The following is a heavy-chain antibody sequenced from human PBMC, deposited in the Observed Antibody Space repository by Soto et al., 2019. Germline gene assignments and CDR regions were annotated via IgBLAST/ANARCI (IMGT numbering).Heavy chain of an antibody. D-gene: IGHD3-10*01. Sequence: ASVKVSCKVSGYTLTELSMRWVRQAPGKGLEWMGGFDPEDGETIYAQKFQGRVTMTEDTSTDTAYMELSSLRSEDTAVYYCATDRFSRHYGSGSYPLDYWGQGTLVTVSS. CDR1: GYTLTELS. CDR3: ATDRFSRHYGSGSYPLDY. J-gene: IGHJ4*02. V-gene: IGHV1-24*01. CDR2: FDPEDGET.